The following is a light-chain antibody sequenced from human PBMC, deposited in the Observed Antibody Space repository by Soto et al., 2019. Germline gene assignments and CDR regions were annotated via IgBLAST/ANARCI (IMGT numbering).Light chain of an antibody. CDR3: QHYGSSPGT. CDR1: QSVTSSY. V-gene: IGKV3-20*01. Sequence: ESVLTQSPGTLSLSPGERATLSCRASQSVTSSYFAWYQQKPGQAPRLLIYETSKRATGIPDRFSGTGSGTDCTLTITRLEPEDFAVYYCQHYGSSPGTFGQGTKLEIK. J-gene: IGKJ1*01. CDR2: ETS.